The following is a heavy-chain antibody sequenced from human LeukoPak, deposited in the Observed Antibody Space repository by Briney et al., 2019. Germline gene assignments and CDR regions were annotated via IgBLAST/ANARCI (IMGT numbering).Heavy chain of an antibody. V-gene: IGHV3-15*01. J-gene: IGHJ4*02. CDR3: AQSGSYAAFDY. CDR2: LKSRGGGEAA. D-gene: IGHD3-16*01. Sequence: GGSLRLSCAVSGFNFNDAWMSWVRQAPGKGLEWVGRLKSRGGGEAADYSAPVKGRFTISRDDSKNSLYLQMNSLKTEDTAVYYCAQSGSYAAFDYLGQGTLVTVSS. CDR1: GFNFNDAW.